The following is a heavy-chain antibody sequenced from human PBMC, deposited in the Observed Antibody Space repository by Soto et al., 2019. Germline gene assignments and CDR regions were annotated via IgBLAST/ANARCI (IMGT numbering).Heavy chain of an antibody. J-gene: IGHJ6*02. V-gene: IGHV2-5*02. D-gene: IGHD2-15*01. Sequence: QITLKESGPTVVQPTQTLTLTCSFSGFSLSTSAEGVAWIRQPPGKALEWLALIYWDDDERYSPFLKSRLTIANDTSKNQVVLTMTNMDPVDTATYFCAHKGGRGAAMDVWGQGATVTVSS. CDR1: GFSLSTSAEG. CDR3: AHKGGRGAAMDV. CDR2: IYWDDDE.